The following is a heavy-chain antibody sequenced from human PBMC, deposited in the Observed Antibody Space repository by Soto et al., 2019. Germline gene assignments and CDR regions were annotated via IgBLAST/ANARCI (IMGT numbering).Heavy chain of an antibody. CDR3: ASTRSGYSAVGYYYYYMDV. CDR2: IKQDGSEK. D-gene: IGHD3-3*01. V-gene: IGHV3-7*01. CDR1: GFTFSSYW. Sequence: GGSLRLSCAASGFTFSSYWMSWVRQAPGKGLEWVANIKQDGSEKYYVDSVKGRFTISRDNAKNSRYLQMNSLRAEDTAVYYCASTRSGYSAVGYYYYYMDVWGKGTTVTVSS. J-gene: IGHJ6*03.